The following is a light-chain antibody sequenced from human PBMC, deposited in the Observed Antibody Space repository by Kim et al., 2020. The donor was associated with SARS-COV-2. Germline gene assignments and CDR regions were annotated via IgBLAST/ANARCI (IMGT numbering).Light chain of an antibody. J-gene: IGLJ3*02. CDR2: DVS. V-gene: IGLV2-14*04. Sequence: GPSLTIPCTGTSSDVGGYNYVSWYQQHPGKAPKLMIYDVSKRPSGVSNRFSGSKSGNTASLTISGLQAEDEADYYCSSYTSSSTWVFGGGTQLTVL. CDR3: SSYTSSSTWV. CDR1: SSDVGGYNY.